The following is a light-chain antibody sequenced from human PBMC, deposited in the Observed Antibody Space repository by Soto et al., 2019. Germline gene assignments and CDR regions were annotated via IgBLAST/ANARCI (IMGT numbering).Light chain of an antibody. Sequence: QSVLTQTPSVSGAPGQKITMSCTGSSSNIGAGYDVHWYQQIPGAAPRLLIYADNNRPSGVHDRFSASKSGTSASLAITGLQGEDEANYYCQSYDTSLSGVIFGAGTKVTVL. J-gene: IGLJ2*01. CDR3: QSYDTSLSGVI. CDR2: ADN. V-gene: IGLV1-40*01. CDR1: SSNIGAGYD.